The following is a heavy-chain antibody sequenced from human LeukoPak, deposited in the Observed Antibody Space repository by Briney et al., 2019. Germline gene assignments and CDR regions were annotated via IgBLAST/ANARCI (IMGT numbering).Heavy chain of an antibody. V-gene: IGHV3-23*01. J-gene: IGHJ4*02. D-gene: IGHD1-1*01. CDR2: ISRGGGTT. CDR3: AKVRSGSANWALRIFDN. Sequence: GGSLRLSRAVSGFAFGSEAISWVPESPPRGREWVAHISRGGGTTYYADYVKGRFTISRDNSSNTLYVQMNSLRAEDTAVYYCAKVRSGSANWALRIFDNWGQGTLVTVSS. CDR1: GFAFGSEA.